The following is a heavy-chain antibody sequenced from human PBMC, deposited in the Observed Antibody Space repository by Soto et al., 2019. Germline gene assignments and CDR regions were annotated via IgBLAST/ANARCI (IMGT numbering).Heavy chain of an antibody. CDR2: INPGNGNT. Sequence: AAVKVSCKASGYTFTHYDINWVRQAPGRGLEWMGWINPGNGNTKYSQQFQGRVIIDRDTSASTAYMELSSLRSEDTAVYYCARGGYFDSSNYLAYWGLGTLVTVSS. CDR1: GYTFTHYD. D-gene: IGHD3-22*01. J-gene: IGHJ4*02. CDR3: ARGGYFDSSNYLAY. V-gene: IGHV1-3*01.